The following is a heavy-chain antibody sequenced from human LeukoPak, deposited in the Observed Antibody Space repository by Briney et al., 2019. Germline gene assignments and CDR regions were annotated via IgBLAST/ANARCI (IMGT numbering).Heavy chain of an antibody. CDR2: INPNSGGT. Sequence: ASVKVSCKASGYTFTGYYMHWVRQAPGQGLEWMGWINPNSGGTNYAQKFQGRVTMTRDTSISTAYMELSRLRSDDTAVYYCARDKYQLLWGYYFDYWGQGTQVTVSS. CDR3: ARDKYQLLWGYYFDY. J-gene: IGHJ4*02. CDR1: GYTFTGYY. D-gene: IGHD2-2*01. V-gene: IGHV1-2*02.